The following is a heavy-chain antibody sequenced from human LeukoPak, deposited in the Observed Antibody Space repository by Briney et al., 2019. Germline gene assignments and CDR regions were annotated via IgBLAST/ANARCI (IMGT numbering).Heavy chain of an antibody. CDR1: GFTFSSYE. V-gene: IGHV3-48*03. J-gene: IGHJ4*02. Sequence: GGSLRLSCAASGFTFSSYEMNWVRQAPGKGLEWVSYISSSGSTIYYADSVKGRFTISRDNAKNSLYLQMNSLRAEDTAVYYCAKGWDIVVVVAAFFDYWGQGTLVTVSS. CDR3: AKGWDIVVVVAAFFDY. CDR2: ISSSGSTI. D-gene: IGHD2-15*01.